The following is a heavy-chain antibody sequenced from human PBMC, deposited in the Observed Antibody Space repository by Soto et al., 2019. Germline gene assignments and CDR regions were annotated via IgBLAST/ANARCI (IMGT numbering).Heavy chain of an antibody. J-gene: IGHJ5*02. D-gene: IGHD6-19*01. V-gene: IGHV1-18*01. Sequence: QVQLVQSGAEVKKPGASVKVSCKAPGYTFTSYGISWVRQAPGQGLEWMGWISAYNGNTNNAQKLQGRVTMTTDTPTSTAYMELRSLRSDDTAVYYCARDLGKQWVARRTGFDPWGQGTLVTVSS. CDR2: ISAYNGNT. CDR3: ARDLGKQWVARRTGFDP. CDR1: GYTFTSYG.